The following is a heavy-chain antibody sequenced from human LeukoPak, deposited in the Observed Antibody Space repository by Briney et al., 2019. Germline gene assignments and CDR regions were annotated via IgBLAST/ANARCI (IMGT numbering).Heavy chain of an antibody. CDR2: IWFDGSTK. V-gene: IGHV3-33*06. CDR1: GFTFSSYA. J-gene: IGHJ4*02. Sequence: GGSLRLSCAASGFTFSSYAMHWVRQAPGKGLEWVALIWFDGSTKYYGDSVKDRFTISRDNSKNKLYLQMNSLRAEDTAVYYCAKGSFQTTSYYDSSGPISIDYWGQGTLVTVSS. CDR3: AKGSFQTTSYYDSSGPISIDY. D-gene: IGHD3-22*01.